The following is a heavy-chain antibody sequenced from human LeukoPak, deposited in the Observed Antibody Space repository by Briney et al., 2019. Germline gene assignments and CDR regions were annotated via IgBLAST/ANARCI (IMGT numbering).Heavy chain of an antibody. J-gene: IGHJ6*03. V-gene: IGHV1-18*01. CDR2: ISAYNGNT. CDR3: AKDGYSSSWYHEALYYYYMDV. CDR1: GYTFTSYG. Sequence: ASVKVSCKASGYTFTSYGISWVRQAPGQGLEWMGWISAYNGNTNYAQKLQGRVTMTTDTSTSTAYMELRSLRSDDTAVYYCAKDGYSSSWYHEALYYYYMDVWGKGTTVTISS. D-gene: IGHD6-13*01.